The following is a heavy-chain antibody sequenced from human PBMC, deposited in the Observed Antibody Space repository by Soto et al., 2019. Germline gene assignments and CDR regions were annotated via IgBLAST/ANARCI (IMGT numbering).Heavy chain of an antibody. Sequence: QVQLQESGPGLVKPSETLSLTCTVSGGSVSSGSYYWSWIRQPPGKGLEWIGYIYYSGSTNYNPPLKRRVTISVDTSQNQFSLKLSSVTAADTAMYYCARLYYDFWSGGPWYFDLWGRGTLVTVSS. CDR2: IYYSGST. V-gene: IGHV4-61*01. CDR1: GGSVSSGSYY. J-gene: IGHJ2*01. CDR3: ARLYYDFWSGGPWYFDL. D-gene: IGHD3-3*01.